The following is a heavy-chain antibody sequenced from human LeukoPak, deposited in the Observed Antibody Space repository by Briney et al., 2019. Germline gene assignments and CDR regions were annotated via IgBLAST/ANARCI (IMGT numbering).Heavy chain of an antibody. D-gene: IGHD3-16*02. CDR3: AKVYDYVWGSYRLGGYFDY. CDR2: INSSSYI. Sequence: PGGSLRLSCAASGFTFSSYTLNWVRQAPGKGLEWVSSINSSSYIFYSDSVKGRFTISRDNAKNSLYLQMNSLRAEDTAVYYCAKVYDYVWGSYRLGGYFDYWGQGTLVTVSS. CDR1: GFTFSSYT. J-gene: IGHJ4*02. V-gene: IGHV3-21*01.